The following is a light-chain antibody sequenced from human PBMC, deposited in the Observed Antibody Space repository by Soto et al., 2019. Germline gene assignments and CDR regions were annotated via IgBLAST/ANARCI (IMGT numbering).Light chain of an antibody. Sequence: QSALTQPRSVSGSPGQSVTISCSGTSSDVGGYNYVSWYQQHPGRAPKVMIYDVSSRPSGVSNRFSGSKSGNTASLTISGLQAEDEADYYCSSYSSSSTLRLFGGGTKLTVL. J-gene: IGLJ2*01. CDR2: DVS. V-gene: IGLV2-14*01. CDR1: SSDVGGYNY. CDR3: SSYSSSSTLRL.